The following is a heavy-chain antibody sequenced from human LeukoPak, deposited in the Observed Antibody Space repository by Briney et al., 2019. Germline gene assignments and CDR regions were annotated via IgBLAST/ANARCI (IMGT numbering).Heavy chain of an antibody. CDR2: INPSSGGT. V-gene: IGHV1-2*04. Sequence: VASVKVSCKASGYTFTGYYMHWVRQAPGQGLEWMGWINPSSGGTNYEQKFQGWVTMTRDTSISTAYMELSRLGSDDTAVYYCARGGRNVVVTTLYYFDSWGQGTLVTVSS. CDR3: ARGGRNVVVTTLYYFDS. D-gene: IGHD3-22*01. CDR1: GYTFTGYY. J-gene: IGHJ4*02.